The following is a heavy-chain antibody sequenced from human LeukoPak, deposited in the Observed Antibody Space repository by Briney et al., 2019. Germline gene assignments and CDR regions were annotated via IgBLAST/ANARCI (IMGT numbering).Heavy chain of an antibody. V-gene: IGHV4-39*01. Sequence: SETLSLTCTVSGGSISSSSYYWGWIRQPPGTGLEWIGSIYYSGSTYYNPSLKSRVTISVDTSKNQFSLKLSSVTAADTAVYYCARSRRGDSSGYYYFDYWGQGTLVTVSS. CDR1: GGSISSSSYY. CDR3: ARSRRGDSSGYYYFDY. CDR2: IYYSGST. J-gene: IGHJ4*02. D-gene: IGHD3-22*01.